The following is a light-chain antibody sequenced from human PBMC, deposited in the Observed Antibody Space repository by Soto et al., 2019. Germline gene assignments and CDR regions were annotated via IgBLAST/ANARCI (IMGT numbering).Light chain of an antibody. CDR1: SSDVGGNKY. Sequence: QSVLTQPASVSGSPGQSITISCTGTSSDVGGNKYVSWYQHYPGKAPKLMICDVSNRPSGVSNRFSGSKSGNTASLTISGLQAEDDADSYCSAFTGNTYVFGTGTKVTVL. CDR3: SAFTGNTYV. V-gene: IGLV2-14*03. CDR2: DVS. J-gene: IGLJ1*01.